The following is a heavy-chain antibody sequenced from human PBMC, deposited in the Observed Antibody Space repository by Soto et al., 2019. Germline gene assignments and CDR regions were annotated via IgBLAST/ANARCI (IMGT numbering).Heavy chain of an antibody. CDR3: ARQLERGGLPEGFEY. CDR1: GDSISSSHW. CDR2: IFHSGTT. Sequence: QVQLQESGPGLVKPSGTLSLTCAVSGDSISSSHWWSWVRQPPGKGLEWIGEIFHSGTTNYNPSLTSRVTISVDKSKNQFSLNLSSVTAADTAVYYCARQLERGGLPEGFEYWGQGTLATVSS. J-gene: IGHJ4*02. D-gene: IGHD1-1*01. V-gene: IGHV4-4*02.